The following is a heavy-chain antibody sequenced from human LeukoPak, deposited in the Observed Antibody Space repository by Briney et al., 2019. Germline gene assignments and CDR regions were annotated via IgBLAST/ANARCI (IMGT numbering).Heavy chain of an antibody. J-gene: IGHJ6*03. CDR2: IYTSGST. Sequence: SETLSLTCTVSGGSISSYYWSWIRQPAGKGLEWIGRIYTSGSTNYNPSLKSRVTISVDKSKNQFSLKLSSVTAADTAVYYCARDGQQLVPYYYYYYMDVWGKGTTVTVSS. D-gene: IGHD6-13*01. CDR1: GGSISSYY. CDR3: ARDGQQLVPYYYYYYMDV. V-gene: IGHV4-4*07.